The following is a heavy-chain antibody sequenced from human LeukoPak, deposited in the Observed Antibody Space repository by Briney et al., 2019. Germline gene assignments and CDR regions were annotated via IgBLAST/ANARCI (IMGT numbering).Heavy chain of an antibody. CDR2: IIPILGIA. J-gene: IGHJ4*02. V-gene: IGHV1-69*04. D-gene: IGHD4-23*01. CDR3: ARDRDDYGGNSGDY. CDR1: GGTFSSYA. Sequence: ASVKVSCKASGGTFSSYAISWVRQAPGQGLEWMGRIIPILGIANYAQKFQGRVTITADKSTSTAYMELSSLRSEDTAVYYCARDRDDYGGNSGDYWGQGTLVTVSS.